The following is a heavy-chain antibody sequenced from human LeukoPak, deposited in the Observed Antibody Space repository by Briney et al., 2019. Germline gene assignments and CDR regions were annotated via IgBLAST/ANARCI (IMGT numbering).Heavy chain of an antibody. CDR2: IKSKTDGGTT. Sequence: GGSLRLSCAASGFTFSNAWMSWVRQAPGKGLEWVGRIKSKTDGGTTDYAAPVKGRFTIPRDDSKNTLYLQMNSLKTEDTAVYYCTTERSEADYYDSGAFDIWGQGTMVTVSS. D-gene: IGHD3-22*01. CDR3: TTERSEADYYDSGAFDI. J-gene: IGHJ3*02. V-gene: IGHV3-15*01. CDR1: GFTFSNAW.